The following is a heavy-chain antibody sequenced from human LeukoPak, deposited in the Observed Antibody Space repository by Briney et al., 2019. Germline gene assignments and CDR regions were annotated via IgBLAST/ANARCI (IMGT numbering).Heavy chain of an antibody. J-gene: IGHJ4*02. CDR1: GYTFTSYA. CDR2: INTNTGNP. V-gene: IGHV7-4-1*02. Sequence: ASVRVSCKASGYTFTSYAMNWVRQAPGQGLEWMGWINTNTGNPTYAQGFTGRFVFSLDTSVSTAYLQISSLKAEDTAVYYCAREILGWFAYFDYWGQGTPVTASS. CDR3: AREILGWFAYFDY. D-gene: IGHD3/OR15-3a*01.